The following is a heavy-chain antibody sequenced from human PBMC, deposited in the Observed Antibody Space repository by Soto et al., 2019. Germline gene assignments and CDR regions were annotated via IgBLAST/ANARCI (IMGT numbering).Heavy chain of an antibody. CDR2: IWTSGST. J-gene: IGHJ3*01. D-gene: IGHD3-16*01. Sequence: EVQLVESGGGLIQPGGSLRLSCEASGFTFSSNDMNWVRQAPGKGLEWVSLIWTSGSTAYADSVKGRFTISRDNSKSALYLHMRSVRAEDTAVYYCATRPLLRGAPWGQGTMVTVSS. CDR1: GFTFSSND. CDR3: ATRPLLRGAP. V-gene: IGHV3-53*01.